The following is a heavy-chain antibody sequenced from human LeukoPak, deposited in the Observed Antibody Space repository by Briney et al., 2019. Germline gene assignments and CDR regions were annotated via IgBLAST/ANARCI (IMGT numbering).Heavy chain of an antibody. J-gene: IGHJ5*02. Sequence: SETLSLTCTVSGGSISSSSYYWGWIRQPPGKGLEWIGSIYYSGSTYYNPSLKSRVTIPVDTSKNQFSLKVSSVTAADTAVYYCARPKLLKNWFDPWGQGTLVTVSS. CDR2: IYYSGST. CDR1: GGSISSSSYY. CDR3: ARPKLLKNWFDP. D-gene: IGHD4-23*01. V-gene: IGHV4-39*01.